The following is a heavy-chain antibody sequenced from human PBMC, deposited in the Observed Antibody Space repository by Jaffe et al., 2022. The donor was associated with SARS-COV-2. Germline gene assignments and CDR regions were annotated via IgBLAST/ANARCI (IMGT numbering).Heavy chain of an antibody. J-gene: IGHJ4*02. D-gene: IGHD3-22*01. V-gene: IGHV3-49*03. CDR3: TRGSGLLPHSDC. CDR1: GFTFGDYP. CDR2: IRSKAYGGTI. Sequence: EVQLVESGGGLVQPGRSLRLSCTASGFTFGDYPMSWFRQAPGKGLEWVGFIRSKAYGGTIEYAASVKGRFTISRDDSKSIAYLQMNSLKTEDTAVYYCTRGSGLLPHSDCWGQGTLVTVSS.